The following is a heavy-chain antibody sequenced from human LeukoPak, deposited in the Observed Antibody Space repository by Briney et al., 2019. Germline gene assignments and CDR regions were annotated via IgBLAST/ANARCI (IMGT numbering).Heavy chain of an antibody. CDR1: GYSFTSYW. CDR2: IYPGDSDT. J-gene: IGHJ4*02. CDR3: ARLLYNWNDVGYYFDY. Sequence: GESLKISRKGSGYSFTSYWIGWVRQMPGKGLEWMGIIYPGDSDTRYSPSFQGQVTISADKSISTAYLQWSSLKASDTAMYYCARLLYNWNDVGYYFDYWGQGTLVTVSS. V-gene: IGHV5-51*01. D-gene: IGHD1-1*01.